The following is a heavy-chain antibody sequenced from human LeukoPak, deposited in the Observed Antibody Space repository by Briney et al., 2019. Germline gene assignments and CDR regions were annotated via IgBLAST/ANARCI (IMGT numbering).Heavy chain of an antibody. CDR1: GYTLTELS. J-gene: IGHJ4*02. CDR3: ATGNSGYDFGLYFDY. CDR2: FDPEDGET. V-gene: IGHV1-24*01. Sequence: ASVKVSCKVSGYTLTELSMHWVRQAPGKGLEWMGVFDPEDGETIYAKKFQGRVTMTEDTSTDTAYMELSRLRSEDTAVYYCATGNSGYDFGLYFDYWGEGALVTVSS. D-gene: IGHD5-12*01.